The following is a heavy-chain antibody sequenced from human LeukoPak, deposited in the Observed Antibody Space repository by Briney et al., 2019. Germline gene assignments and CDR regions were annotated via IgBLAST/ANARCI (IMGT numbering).Heavy chain of an antibody. J-gene: IGHJ4*02. V-gene: IGHV3-48*03. CDR3: AKDRGYSSSWYGRGY. CDR2: ISSSGSTI. CDR1: GFTFSSYE. Sequence: GGSLRLSCAASGFTFSSYEMNWVRQAPGKGLEWVSYISSSGSTIYYADSVKGRFTISRDNSKNTLYLQMNSLRAEDTAVYYCAKDRGYSSSWYGRGYWGQGTLVTVSS. D-gene: IGHD6-13*01.